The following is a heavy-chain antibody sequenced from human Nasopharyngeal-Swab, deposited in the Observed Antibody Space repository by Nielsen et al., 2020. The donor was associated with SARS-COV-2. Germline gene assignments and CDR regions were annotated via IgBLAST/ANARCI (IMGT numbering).Heavy chain of an antibody. Sequence: RQPPGKGLEWIGYIYYSGSTYYNPSLKSRVTISVDTSKNQFSLKLSSVTAADTAVYYCARDSGVAGTKYYYYGMDVWGQGTTVTVSS. CDR3: ARDSGVAGTKYYYYGMDV. V-gene: IGHV4-30-4*01. J-gene: IGHJ6*02. D-gene: IGHD6-19*01. CDR2: IYYSGST.